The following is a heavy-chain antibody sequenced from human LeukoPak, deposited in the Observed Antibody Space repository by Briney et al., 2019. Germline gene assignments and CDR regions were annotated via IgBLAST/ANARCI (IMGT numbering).Heavy chain of an antibody. CDR1: GFNFNAYG. D-gene: IGHD6-19*01. CDR3: ARGAYSSGWAYFDH. CDR2: LSDSGRAI. Sequence: GGSLTLSCVASGFNFNAYGMNWVRQAPGKGLEWLAFLSDSGRAIHYADSVKGRFTISRDNAKNSLFLHMNTLTAEDTAVYYCARGAYSSGWAYFDHWGQGTLVTVSS. V-gene: IGHV3-48*04. J-gene: IGHJ4*02.